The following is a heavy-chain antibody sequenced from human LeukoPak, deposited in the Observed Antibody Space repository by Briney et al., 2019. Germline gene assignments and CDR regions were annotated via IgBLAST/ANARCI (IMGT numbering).Heavy chain of an antibody. J-gene: IGHJ6*02. CDR3: ARWYEPVGDWLSHYYYYGMNV. CDR2: INPSSGGT. CDR1: GYTFTGYY. V-gene: IGHV1-2*02. D-gene: IGHD3-9*01. Sequence: ASVTVSFKASGYTFTGYYMHWVRQAPGQGLEWMGWINPSSGGTNYAQKFQGRVTMTRDTSISTAYMELSRLRSDDTAVYYCARWYEPVGDWLSHYYYYGMNVWGQGTTVTVSS.